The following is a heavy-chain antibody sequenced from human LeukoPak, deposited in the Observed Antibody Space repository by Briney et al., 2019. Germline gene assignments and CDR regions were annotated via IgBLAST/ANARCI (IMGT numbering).Heavy chain of an antibody. CDR3: ARVPDYGDYYFDY. D-gene: IGHD4-17*01. CDR2: ISSSGSTI. V-gene: IGHV3-48*03. J-gene: IGHJ4*02. Sequence: QTGGSLRLSCAASGFTFSSYEMNWVRQAPGKGLEWVSYISSSGSTIYYADSAKGRFTISRDNAKNSLYLQMNSLRAEDTAVYYCARVPDYGDYYFDYWGQGTLVTVSS. CDR1: GFTFSSYE.